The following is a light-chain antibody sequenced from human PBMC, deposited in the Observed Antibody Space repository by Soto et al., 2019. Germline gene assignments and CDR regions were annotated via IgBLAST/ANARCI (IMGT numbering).Light chain of an antibody. CDR1: QSVSSN. V-gene: IGKV3-15*01. J-gene: IGKJ5*01. CDR3: QQYIKWPIT. Sequence: EIVMTQSPGPLSVSPGERATLSCRASQSVSSNLAWYQQKPGQAPRLLISDASTRATGIPARFSGSGSGTEFTLTVSSLQSEDFAVYYCQQYIKWPITFGQGTRLEIK. CDR2: DAS.